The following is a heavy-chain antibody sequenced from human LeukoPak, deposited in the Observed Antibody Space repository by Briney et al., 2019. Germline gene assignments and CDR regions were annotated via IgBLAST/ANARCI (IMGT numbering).Heavy chain of an antibody. CDR1: GFTFSSYA. V-gene: IGHV3-30*04. D-gene: IGHD5-12*01. CDR2: ISYDGSNK. CDR3: ASDSGYDFRSPGDY. J-gene: IGHJ4*02. Sequence: GGSLRLSCAASGFTFSSYAMHWVRQAPGKGLEWVAVISYDGSNKYYADSVKGRFTISRGNSKNTLYLQMNSLRAEDTAVYYCASDSGYDFRSPGDYWGQGTLVTVSS.